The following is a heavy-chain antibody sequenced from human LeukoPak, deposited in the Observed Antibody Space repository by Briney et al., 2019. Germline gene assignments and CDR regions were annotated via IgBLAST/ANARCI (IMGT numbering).Heavy chain of an antibody. V-gene: IGHV3-23*01. Sequence: QTGGSLRLSCAASGFTFSSNVMIWVRQAPGKGLEWVSSIPASGASTYYADSVKGRFTISRDNSKNSLYLQMNSLRAEDTAVYYCAKESSGGWYFDYWGQGTLVTVSS. CDR2: IPASGAST. CDR3: AKESSGGWYFDY. CDR1: GFTFSSNV. J-gene: IGHJ4*02. D-gene: IGHD6-19*01.